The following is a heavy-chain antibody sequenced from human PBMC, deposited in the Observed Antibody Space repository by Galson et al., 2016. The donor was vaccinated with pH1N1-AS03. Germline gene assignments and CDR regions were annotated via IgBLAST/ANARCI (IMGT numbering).Heavy chain of an antibody. D-gene: IGHD3-10*01. Sequence: SVTLSLTCAVYGGSFSGYYWTWIRQPPGKGLEWIGEIHHSGSTTNYSPSLKSRVTISVDTSKKQFSLNLRSVTAADTAVYFCARGGVFFSGSGSYHVWGQGTRVRVAS. V-gene: IGHV4-34*01. J-gene: IGHJ4*02. CDR2: IHHSGSTT. CDR3: ARGGVFFSGSGSYHV. CDR1: GGSFSGYY.